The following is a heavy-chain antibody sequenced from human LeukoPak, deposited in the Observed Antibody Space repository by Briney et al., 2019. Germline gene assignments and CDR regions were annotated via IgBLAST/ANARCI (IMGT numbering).Heavy chain of an antibody. CDR1: GFTFSSYW. CDR3: ARDGGDGYNRDDLDY. Sequence: LPGGSLRLSCAASGFTFSSYWMHWVRHAPGKGLVGVSRINSDGSSTRYLDSVKGRFTVSRDNARNTLYLQMNSLRVEDTAVYYCARDGGDGYNRDDLDYWGQGTLVTVSS. V-gene: IGHV3-74*01. D-gene: IGHD5-24*01. J-gene: IGHJ4*02. CDR2: INSDGSST.